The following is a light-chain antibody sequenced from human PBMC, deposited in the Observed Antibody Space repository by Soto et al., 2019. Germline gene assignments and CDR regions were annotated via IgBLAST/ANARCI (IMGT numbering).Light chain of an antibody. J-gene: IGLJ1*01. CDR3: SSYTSSSTPYV. V-gene: IGLV2-14*01. CDR2: DVS. CDR1: SSDVGGYNY. Sequence: QSVLTQPASVSGSPGESITISCTGTSSDVGGYNYVSWYQQHPGKAPKLMIYDVSNRPSGVSNRFSGSKSGNTASLTNSGLQAEDEADYSCSSYTSSSTPYVFGTGTKVTAL.